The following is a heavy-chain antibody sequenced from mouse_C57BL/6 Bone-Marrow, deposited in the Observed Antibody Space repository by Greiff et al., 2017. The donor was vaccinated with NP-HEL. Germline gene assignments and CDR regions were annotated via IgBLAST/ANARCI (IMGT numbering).Heavy chain of an antibody. V-gene: IGHV1-75*01. Sequence: VHLVESGPELVKPGASVKISCTASGYTFTDYYINWVQQRPGQGLEWVGWIFPGSGSTYYNEKFKGQATLTVDNSSSTAYMLLSSLTSEDSAVYVWSRSGYYGRSYWYFDVWGTGTTVTVSS. CDR1: GYTFTDYY. CDR2: IFPGSGST. CDR3: SRSGYYGRSYWYFDV. D-gene: IGHD1-1*01. J-gene: IGHJ1*03.